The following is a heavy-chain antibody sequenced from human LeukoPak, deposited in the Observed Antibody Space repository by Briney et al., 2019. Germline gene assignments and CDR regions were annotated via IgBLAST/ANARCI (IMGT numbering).Heavy chain of an antibody. CDR2: IIPILGIA. CDR1: GGTFSSYA. J-gene: IGHJ4*02. Sequence: SVKVSCKASGGTFSSYAISWVRQAPGQGLEWMGRIIPILGIANYAQKFQGRVTITADKSTSTGYMELSSLRSEDTAVYYCASANRAAAGTFDYWGQGTLVTVSS. V-gene: IGHV1-69*04. D-gene: IGHD6-13*01. CDR3: ASANRAAAGTFDY.